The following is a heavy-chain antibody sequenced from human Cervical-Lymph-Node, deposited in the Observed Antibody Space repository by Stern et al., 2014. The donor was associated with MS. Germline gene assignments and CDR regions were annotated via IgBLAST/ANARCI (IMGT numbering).Heavy chain of an antibody. CDR1: GGTFSTST. CDR3: ARPNSRGRSHTYYYFDY. Sequence: QMQLVQSGAEVKRPGSSVKVSCKASGGTFSTSTVAWVRLAPGHGLEWMGGIIPIFDTPNYAQRFQGRLTISSDELTNTSYMELSNLTSEDTAVYYCARPNSRGRSHTYYYFDYWGHGTLVTVSS. CDR2: IIPIFDTP. V-gene: IGHV1-69*01. D-gene: IGHD6-19*01. J-gene: IGHJ4*01.